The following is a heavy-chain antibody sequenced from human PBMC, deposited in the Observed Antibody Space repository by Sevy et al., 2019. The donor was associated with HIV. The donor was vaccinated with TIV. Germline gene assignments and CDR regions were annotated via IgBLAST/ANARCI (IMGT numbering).Heavy chain of an antibody. CDR2: IYYSGST. Sequence: SETLSLTCTVSGGSISSYYWSWIRQPPGKGLEWIGYIYYSGSTNYNPSLKSRVTISVDTSKNQFSLKLSSVTAADTAVYYCARDVTNNWFDPWGRGTLVTVSS. D-gene: IGHD4-4*01. V-gene: IGHV4-59*01. J-gene: IGHJ5*02. CDR3: ARDVTNNWFDP. CDR1: GGSISSYY.